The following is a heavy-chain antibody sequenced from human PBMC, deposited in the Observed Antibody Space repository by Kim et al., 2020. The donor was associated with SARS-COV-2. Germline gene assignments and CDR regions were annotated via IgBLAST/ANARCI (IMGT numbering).Heavy chain of an antibody. Sequence: SETLSLTCAVYGGSFSGYYWSWIRQPPGKGLEWIGEINHSGSTNYNPSLKSRVTISVDTSKNQFSLKLSSVTAADTAVYYCARGRPRAKVPMRFDYWGQGTLATVSS. CDR1: GGSFSGYY. V-gene: IGHV4-34*01. CDR3: ARGRPRAKVPMRFDY. D-gene: IGHD5-18*01. CDR2: INHSGST. J-gene: IGHJ4*02.